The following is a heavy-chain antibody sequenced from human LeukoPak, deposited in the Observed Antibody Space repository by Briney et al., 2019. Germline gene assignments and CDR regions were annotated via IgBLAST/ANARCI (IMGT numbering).Heavy chain of an antibody. CDR1: GFTFSNYG. J-gene: IGHJ3*01. V-gene: IGHV3-30*02. CDR3: ARDFLHLGG. D-gene: IGHD3-16*01. CDR2: IRYDGSNK. Sequence: GGSLRLSCAASGFTFSNYGMHWVRQAPGKGLEWVAFIRYDGSNKYYSDSVKGRFTISRDSSKNTLYLQVNSLRADDTAVYYCARDFLHLGGWGQGTMVTVSS.